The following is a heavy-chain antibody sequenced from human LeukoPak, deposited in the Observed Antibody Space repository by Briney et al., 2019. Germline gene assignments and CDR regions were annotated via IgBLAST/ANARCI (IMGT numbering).Heavy chain of an antibody. J-gene: IGHJ4*02. CDR2: ISYDGSNK. Sequence: PGGSLRLSCVASGFSISSHWMSWVRQAPGKGLEWVAVISYDGSNKYYADSVKGRFTISRDNAKNSLYLQMNSLRAEDTAVYYCARSRFCDYWGQGTLVTVSS. CDR3: ARSRFCDY. D-gene: IGHD3-3*01. CDR1: GFSISSHW. V-gene: IGHV3-30-3*01.